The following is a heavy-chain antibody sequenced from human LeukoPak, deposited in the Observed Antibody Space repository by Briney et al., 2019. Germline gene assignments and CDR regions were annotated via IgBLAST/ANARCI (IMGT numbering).Heavy chain of an antibody. CDR1: GGSISSYY. J-gene: IGHJ6*03. V-gene: IGHV4-4*07. D-gene: IGHD6-6*01. CDR3: ARMYSSSSDYYYYMDV. CDR2: IYTSGST. Sequence: PSETLSLTCTVSGGSISSYYWSWIRQPAGKGLEWIGRIYTSGSTNYNPSLKSRVTMSVDTSKNQSSLKLSSVTAADTAVYYCARMYSSSSDYYYYMDVWGKGTTVTVSS.